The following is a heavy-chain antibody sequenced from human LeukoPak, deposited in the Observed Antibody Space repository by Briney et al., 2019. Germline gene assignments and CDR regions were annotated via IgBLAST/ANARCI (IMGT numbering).Heavy chain of an antibody. J-gene: IGHJ6*03. CDR1: GFTFSSYE. CDR2: ISSSGSTI. D-gene: IGHD6-13*01. V-gene: IGHV3-48*03. Sequence: PGGSLRLSCAASGFTFSSYEMNWVRQAPGKGLEWVSYISSSGSTIYYADSVKGRFTISRDNAKNSLYLQMNSLRAEDTGVYYCSRNVGSSWYEGYHYYYMDVWGKGTTVTVSS. CDR3: SRNVGSSWYEGYHYYYMDV.